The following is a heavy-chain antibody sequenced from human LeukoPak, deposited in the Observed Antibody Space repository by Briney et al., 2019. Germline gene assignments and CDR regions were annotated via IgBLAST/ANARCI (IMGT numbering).Heavy chain of an antibody. CDR1: GGSISSGSYY. CDR3: ARDSPTTSFDY. V-gene: IGHV4-61*02. D-gene: IGHD1-26*01. CDR2: IYTSGST. Sequence: PSETLSLPCTVSGGSISSGSYYWSWIRQPAGKGLEWIGRIYTSGSTNYNPSLKSRVTISVDTSKNQFSLKLSSVTAADTAVYYCARDSPTTSFDYWGQGTLVTVSS. J-gene: IGHJ4*02.